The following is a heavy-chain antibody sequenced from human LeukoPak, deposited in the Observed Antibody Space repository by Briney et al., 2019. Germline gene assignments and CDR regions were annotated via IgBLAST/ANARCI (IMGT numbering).Heavy chain of an antibody. CDR2: IGSSGTTI. V-gene: IGHV3-48*03. Sequence: GGSLRLSCAVSGFPFIVYEMNWVRQAPGKGLEWVSNIGSSGTTIYYADSVRGRFSISRDNAKSSLYLQMNSLRVEDTAVYYCALLAVASDFDYWGQGALVTVSS. CDR1: GFPFIVYE. CDR3: ALLAVASDFDY. J-gene: IGHJ4*02. D-gene: IGHD6-19*01.